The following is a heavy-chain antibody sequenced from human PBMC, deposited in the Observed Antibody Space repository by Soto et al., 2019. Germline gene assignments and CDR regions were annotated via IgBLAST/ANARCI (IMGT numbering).Heavy chain of an antibody. CDR1: GYPISSSTS. Sequence: SETLSLTCAVSGYPISSSTSWGWIRQPPGKGLEWIGHIYYSGRTYYNPSLKSRVTMSVDTSKNQFSLKLSSVTAVDTAVYYCARKGEEGWFDPWGRGTLVTVS. D-gene: IGHD2-21*01. V-gene: IGHV4-28*01. CDR3: ARKGEEGWFDP. J-gene: IGHJ5*02. CDR2: IYYSGRT.